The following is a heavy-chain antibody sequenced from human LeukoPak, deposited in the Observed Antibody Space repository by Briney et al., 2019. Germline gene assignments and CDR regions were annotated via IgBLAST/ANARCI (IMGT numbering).Heavy chain of an antibody. V-gene: IGHV1-8*02. CDR1: GGTFSSYA. D-gene: IGHD2-2*01. J-gene: IGHJ4*02. Sequence: ASVKVSCKASGGTFSSYAISWVRQATGQGLEWMGWMNPNSGNTGYAQKFQGRVTMTRNTSISTAYMELRSLRSDDTAVYYCARDRGREVVVVPAAMWDYWGQGTLVTVSS. CDR2: MNPNSGNT. CDR3: ARDRGREVVVVPAAMWDY.